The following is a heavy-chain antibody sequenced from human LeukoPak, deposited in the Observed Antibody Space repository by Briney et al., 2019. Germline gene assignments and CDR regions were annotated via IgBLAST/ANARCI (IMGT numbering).Heavy chain of an antibody. CDR1: GFTFSNYW. V-gene: IGHV3-7*01. J-gene: IGHJ4*02. CDR3: AKDRGY. Sequence: GGSLRLSCAASGFTFSNYWMSWVRQAPGKGLEWVANIKKDGSEKYYVDSVKGRFTISRDNAENSLYLQMNSLRAEDTAVYFCAKDRGYWGQGTLVTVSS. CDR2: IKKDGSEK.